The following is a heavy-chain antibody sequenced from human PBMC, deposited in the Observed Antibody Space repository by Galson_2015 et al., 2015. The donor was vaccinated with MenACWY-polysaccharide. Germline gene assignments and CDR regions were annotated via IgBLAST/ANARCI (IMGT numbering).Heavy chain of an antibody. D-gene: IGHD6-13*01. CDR2: INHSGST. Sequence: TLSLTCAVYDGSFSGYYWSRIRQPPGKGLEWIGEINHSGSTNYNPSLKSRVTISVDTSKNQFSLKLSSVTAADTAVYYCARVSVSYSSSWYGYWFDPWGQGTLVTVSS. CDR1: DGSFSGYY. CDR3: ARVSVSYSSSWYGYWFDP. J-gene: IGHJ5*02. V-gene: IGHV4-34*01.